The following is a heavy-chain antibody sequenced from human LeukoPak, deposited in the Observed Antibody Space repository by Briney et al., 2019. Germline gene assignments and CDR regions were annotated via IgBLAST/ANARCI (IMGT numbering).Heavy chain of an antibody. Sequence: SETLSLTCTVSGGSISSSSYYWGWIRQPPGKGLEWIGSIYYSGSTYYNPSLKSRVTISVDTSKNQFSLKLSSVTAADTAVYYCASYSGSFCFDYWGQGTLVTVSS. J-gene: IGHJ4*02. CDR2: IYYSGST. D-gene: IGHD1-26*01. CDR1: GGSISSSSYY. CDR3: ASYSGSFCFDY. V-gene: IGHV4-39*07.